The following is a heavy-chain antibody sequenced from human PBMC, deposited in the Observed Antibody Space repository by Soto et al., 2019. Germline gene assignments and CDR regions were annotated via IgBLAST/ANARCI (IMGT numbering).Heavy chain of an antibody. J-gene: IGHJ6*03. CDR1: GFTFSSYR. D-gene: IGHD6-13*01. Sequence: EVQLVESGGGLVQPGGSLRLSCAASGFTFSSYRMSWVRQAPGKGLEWVANINQDGSEEYYVDPVKGRFTISRDNAKNSLYLQLNSLRAEDTAVYYCARGRGIGDFYMDVWGKGTMVTVSS. CDR2: INQDGSEE. CDR3: ARGRGIGDFYMDV. V-gene: IGHV3-7*01.